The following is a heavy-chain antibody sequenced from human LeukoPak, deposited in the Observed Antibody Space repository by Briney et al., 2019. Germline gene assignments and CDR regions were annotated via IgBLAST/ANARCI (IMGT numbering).Heavy chain of an antibody. CDR3: VRDPILGYPDYFDS. CDR1: EVTFRNNW. Sequence: GGSLRLSCEVSEVTFRNNWMSWVRQAPGKGLEWVANVKQDGSEKYYVESVKGRFTISRDNSKNTVYLQMNSLRVEDTAVYYCVRDPILGYPDYFDSWGQGTLVTVSS. CDR2: VKQDGSEK. D-gene: IGHD2-15*01. V-gene: IGHV3-7*01. J-gene: IGHJ4*02.